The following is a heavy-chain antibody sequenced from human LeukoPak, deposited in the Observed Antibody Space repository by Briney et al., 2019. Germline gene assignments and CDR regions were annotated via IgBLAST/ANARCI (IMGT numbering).Heavy chain of an antibody. J-gene: IGHJ4*02. V-gene: IGHV3-30*02. CDR2: VHYDGSNK. Sequence: GGSLRLSCTASGLTFSTSGFNWVRQAPGKGPEWVAFVHYDGSNKYYADSVKGRFTVSRDNSKNTVYLEMNSLNSEDTAVYYCEKDPWDYWGQGTLVTVSS. CDR3: EKDPWDY. CDR1: GLTFSTSG.